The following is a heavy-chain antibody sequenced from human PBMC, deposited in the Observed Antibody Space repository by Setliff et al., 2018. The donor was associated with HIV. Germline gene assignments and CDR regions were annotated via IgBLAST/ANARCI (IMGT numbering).Heavy chain of an antibody. J-gene: IGHJ5*02. V-gene: IGHV4-34*01. CDR1: GGSFTGYY. D-gene: IGHD3-22*01. CDR3: ARQFGSGFYFDYLWRNWFDP. Sequence: SETLSLTCAVSGGSFTGYYWSWIRQTPGKGLEWIAEINHSGDTNYNPSLKSRVTISVVTSKSHFSLKLTSVTAADTALYFCARQFGSGFYFDYLWRNWFDPWGQGTLVTVSS. CDR2: INHSGDT.